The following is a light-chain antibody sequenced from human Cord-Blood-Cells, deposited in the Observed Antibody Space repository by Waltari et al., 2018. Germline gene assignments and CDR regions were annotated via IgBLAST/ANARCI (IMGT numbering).Light chain of an antibody. CDR3: SSYTSSSTLVV. V-gene: IGLV2-14*01. Sequence: QSALTQPASVSGSPGQSITIPCTGTSGDVGGYNSVSWYQQHPGKAPKLMIYDVSNRPSGVSNRFSGSKSGNTASLTISGLQAEDEADYYCSSYTSSSTLVVFGGGTKLTVL. J-gene: IGLJ2*01. CDR2: DVS. CDR1: SGDVGGYNS.